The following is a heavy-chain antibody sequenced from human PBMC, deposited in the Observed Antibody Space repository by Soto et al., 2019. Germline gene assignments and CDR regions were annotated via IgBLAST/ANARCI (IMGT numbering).Heavy chain of an antibody. J-gene: IGHJ4*02. D-gene: IGHD3-3*01. Sequence: PGGSLRLSCAVSGFTFDDNAMHWVRQAPEKGLEWVSGINWKSDIGYADSVKGRFTISRDNAENSLYLQMNSLRAEDTAVYYCARELRGISRGVDFDYWGQGTLVTVSS. V-gene: IGHV3-9*01. CDR3: ARELRGISRGVDFDY. CDR1: GFTFDDNA. CDR2: INWKSDI.